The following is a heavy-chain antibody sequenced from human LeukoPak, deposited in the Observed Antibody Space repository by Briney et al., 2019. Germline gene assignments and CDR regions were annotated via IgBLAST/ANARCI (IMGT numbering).Heavy chain of an antibody. CDR1: GGSFSGYY. D-gene: IGHD7-27*01. J-gene: IGHJ4*02. V-gene: IGHV4-34*01. CDR2: INHSGST. Sequence: SETLSLTCAVYGGSFSGYYWSWIRQPPGTGLDWIGEINHSGSTNYNPSLKSRVTISVDTSKNQFSLKLSSVTAADTAVYYCASLNWGYAPPNDYWGQGTLVTVSS. CDR3: ASLNWGYAPPNDY.